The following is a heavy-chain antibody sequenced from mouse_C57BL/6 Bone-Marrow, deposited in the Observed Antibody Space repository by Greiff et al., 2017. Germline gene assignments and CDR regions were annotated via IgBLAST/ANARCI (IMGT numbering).Heavy chain of an antibody. Sequence: VQLQQPGAELVKPGASVKLSCKASGYTFTSYWMHWVKQRPGQGLEWIGMIHPNSGSTNYNEKFKSKATLTVDKSSSTAYMQLGSLTSEDSAVYYCARLLRYWYFDVWGTGTTVTVSS. CDR2: IHPNSGST. V-gene: IGHV1-64*01. J-gene: IGHJ1*03. D-gene: IGHD1-1*01. CDR3: ARLLRYWYFDV. CDR1: GYTFTSYW.